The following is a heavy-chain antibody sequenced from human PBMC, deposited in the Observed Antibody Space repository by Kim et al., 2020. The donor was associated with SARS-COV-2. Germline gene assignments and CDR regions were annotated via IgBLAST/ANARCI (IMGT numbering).Heavy chain of an antibody. CDR2: IYPGDSDT. CDR1: GYSFTSYW. CDR3: ARQPDYGDYVPYYYGMDV. J-gene: IGHJ6*02. Sequence: GESLKISCKGSGYSFTSYWIGWVRQMPGKGLEWMGIIYPGDSDTRYSPSFQGQVTISADKSISTAYLQWSSLKASDTAMYYCARQPDYGDYVPYYYGMDVWGQGTTVTVSS. V-gene: IGHV5-51*01. D-gene: IGHD4-17*01.